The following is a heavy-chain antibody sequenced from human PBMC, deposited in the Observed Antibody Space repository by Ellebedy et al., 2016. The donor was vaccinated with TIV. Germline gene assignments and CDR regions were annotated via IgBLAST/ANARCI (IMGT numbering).Heavy chain of an antibody. V-gene: IGHV1-2*02. CDR1: GYTFTDYY. J-gene: IGHJ4*02. CDR3: ARVYGGQQGAAY. CDR2: INPNNGDT. D-gene: IGHD4-23*01. Sequence: AASVKVSCKASGYTFTDYYIHWVRQDPGQGLQWMGWINPNNGDTNYDQKFQGRVTMTRDTSISTAYMELSGLIYDDTAVYSCARVYGGQQGAAYWGRGTLVTVS.